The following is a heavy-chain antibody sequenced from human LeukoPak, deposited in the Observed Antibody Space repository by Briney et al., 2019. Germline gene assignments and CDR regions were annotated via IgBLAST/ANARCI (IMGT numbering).Heavy chain of an antibody. CDR1: GFTFSNNG. V-gene: IGHV3-23*01. CDR2: ISDGGDTT. Sequence: GGSLRLSCAASGFTFSNNGMTWVRQAPGKGMEWVTGISDGGDTTYDAGSVKGRFTVSRDNSKHILHLQMNSLRAEDTAIYYCAKTQGFFDHWGQGSLVTVSS. CDR3: AKTQGFFDH. J-gene: IGHJ4*02.